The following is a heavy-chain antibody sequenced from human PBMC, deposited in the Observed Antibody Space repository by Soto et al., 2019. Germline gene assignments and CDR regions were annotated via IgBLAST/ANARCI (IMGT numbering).Heavy chain of an antibody. J-gene: IGHJ6*02. Sequence: QVQLVESGGGLVKPGGSLRLSCAASGFTFRDYYMTWIRQAPGKGLEWLSYISSSGSTIYYADSVKGRFTISRDNAKNSLFLQMNSLRAEDTAVYYCAILVTTTRNYYYGMDVWGQGTTVTVSS. CDR3: AILVTTTRNYYYGMDV. D-gene: IGHD4-4*01. V-gene: IGHV3-11*01. CDR2: ISSSGSTI. CDR1: GFTFRDYY.